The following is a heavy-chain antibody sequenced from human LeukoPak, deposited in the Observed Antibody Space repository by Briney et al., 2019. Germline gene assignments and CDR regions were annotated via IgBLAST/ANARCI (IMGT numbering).Heavy chain of an antibody. D-gene: IGHD3-22*01. V-gene: IGHV3-53*01. J-gene: IGHJ4*02. CDR2: IYSGGRT. CDR3: AIYDSSGYYNY. Sequence: GGSVRLSCAASGFTVSSNDMSWVRQAPGKGLEWVSVIYSGGRTFYADSVKGRFTISRDNSKNTLYLQMNSLRAEDTAVYYCAIYDSSGYYNYWGQGTLVTVSS. CDR1: GFTVSSND.